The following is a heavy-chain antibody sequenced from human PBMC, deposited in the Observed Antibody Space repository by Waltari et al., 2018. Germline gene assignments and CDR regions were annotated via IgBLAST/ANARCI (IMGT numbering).Heavy chain of an antibody. CDR1: GFTFSSYW. J-gene: IGHJ4*02. CDR3: AEGEVLLDY. CDR2: IKQDGSEK. V-gene: IGHV3-7*01. D-gene: IGHD1-26*01. Sequence: EVQLVESGGGLVQPGGSLRLSCAASGFTFSSYWTGWVRPAPGKGLEWVANIKQDGSEKYYVDSVKGRFTISRDNAKNSLYLQMNSLRAEDTAVYYCAEGEVLLDYWGQGTLVTVSS.